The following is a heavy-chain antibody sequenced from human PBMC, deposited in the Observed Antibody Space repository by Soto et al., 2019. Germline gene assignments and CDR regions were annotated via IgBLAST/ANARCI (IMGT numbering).Heavy chain of an antibody. D-gene: IGHD4-4*01. Sequence: GGSVILSCAASGFTVSSYGMNWVRQAPGKGLEWVAVIWYDGTNKYYADSVKGRFTISRDNSKNTLYLQMNSLRAEDTAVYYCANNVESSVTTPVDYWGQGT. CDR2: IWYDGTNK. CDR3: ANNVESSVTTPVDY. V-gene: IGHV3-33*06. CDR1: GFTVSSYG. J-gene: IGHJ4*02.